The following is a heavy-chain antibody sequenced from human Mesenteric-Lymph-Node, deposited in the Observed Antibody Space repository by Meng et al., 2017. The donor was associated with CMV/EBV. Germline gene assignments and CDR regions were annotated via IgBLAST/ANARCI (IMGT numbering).Heavy chain of an antibody. CDR1: GFTFSSYS. Sequence: GGSLRLSCAASGFTFSSYSMNWVRQAPGKGLESISYISTSSTTIHYADSVRGRFTISRDNAKNSLYLQMNSLRAEDTAVYYCVRKQFEDYYYGMDVWGQGTTVTVSS. D-gene: IGHD6-6*01. J-gene: IGHJ6*02. CDR2: ISTSSTTI. CDR3: VRKQFEDYYYGMDV. V-gene: IGHV3-48*04.